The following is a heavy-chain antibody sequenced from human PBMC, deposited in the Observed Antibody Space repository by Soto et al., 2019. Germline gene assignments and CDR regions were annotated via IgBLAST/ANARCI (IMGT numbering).Heavy chain of an antibody. CDR2: ISDRGTT. CDR3: ARDRWTARANWFDP. CDR1: GGSIDDYY. Sequence: SETLSLTCTVFGGSIDDYYWSWIRQSPGKGLEWVGHISDRGTTDYNPSLKSRVTISVDRSKKQFSLKVTSVTAADTAVYYCARDRWTARANWFDPWGQGTLVTVSS. D-gene: IGHD3-16*02. J-gene: IGHJ5*02. V-gene: IGHV4-59*01.